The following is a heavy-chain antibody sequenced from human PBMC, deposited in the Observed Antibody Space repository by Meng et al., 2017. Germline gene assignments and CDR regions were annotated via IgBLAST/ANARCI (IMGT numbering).Heavy chain of an antibody. CDR2: LNHSGNT. CDR1: RASFTGYY. Sequence: ERPELRGAVVLMPAGIRHLACSVCRASFTGYYWCWNRQPPGKGLDWIGGLNHSGNTKYNPSRKSRVTISVDTSKFQFSLKLSSVTPAVTAVNYCAGGRAIVATRVAWFDSWGQGTLVTVSS. V-gene: IGHV4-34*01. CDR3: AGGRAIVATRVAWFDS. D-gene: IGHD5-12*01. J-gene: IGHJ5*01.